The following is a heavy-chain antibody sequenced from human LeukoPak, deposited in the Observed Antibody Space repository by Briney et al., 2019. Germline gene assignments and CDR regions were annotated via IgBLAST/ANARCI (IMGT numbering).Heavy chain of an antibody. CDR1: GYTFTSYG. D-gene: IGHD5-12*01. J-gene: IGHJ4*02. CDR2: ISAYNGNA. CDR3: AELKERGYSGYTEY. V-gene: IGHV1-18*01. Sequence: ASVKVSCKASGYTFTSYGISWVRQAPGQGLEWMGWISAYNGNANYAQKLQGRVTMTTDTSTSTAYMELRSLRSDDTAVYYCAELKERGYSGYTEYWGQGTLVSVSS.